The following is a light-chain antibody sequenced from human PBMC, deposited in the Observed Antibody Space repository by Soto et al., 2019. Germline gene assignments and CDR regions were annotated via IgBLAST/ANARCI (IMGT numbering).Light chain of an antibody. V-gene: IGLV1-40*01. CDR3: QSYDNGLSARYV. CDR1: SSNIGAHFD. CDR2: GNN. Sequence: QSVLTQPPSVSGAPGQRVTISCTGTSSNIGAHFDVHWYQQLPGAAPKLLIYGNNNRPSGVPDRFSGSKSGTSASLVITGLQSEDEADYYCQSYDNGLSARYVFGTGTKLTVL. J-gene: IGLJ1*01.